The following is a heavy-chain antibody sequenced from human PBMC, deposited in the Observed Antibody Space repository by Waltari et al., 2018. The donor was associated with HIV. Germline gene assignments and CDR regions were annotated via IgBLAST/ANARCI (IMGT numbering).Heavy chain of an antibody. CDR1: GGSISSYY. V-gene: IGHV4-59*01. Sequence: QVQLQESGPGLVKPSETLSLTCTVSGGSISSYYWSWIRQPPGKGLEWIGYIYYSGSTNYTPAVRRRVPLAVDTTKNQFSLKLSSVTAADTAVDYCARGGYYDFCLGSYRAQYDTGPVDYWGQGTLVTVSS. J-gene: IGHJ4*02. CDR3: ARGGYYDFCLGSYRAQYDTGPVDY. D-gene: IGHD3-16*02. CDR2: IYYSGST.